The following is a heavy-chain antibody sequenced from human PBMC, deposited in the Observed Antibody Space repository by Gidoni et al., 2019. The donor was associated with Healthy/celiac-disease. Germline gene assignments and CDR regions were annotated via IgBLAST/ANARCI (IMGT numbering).Heavy chain of an antibody. CDR2: INHSGST. Sequence: QVQLQQWGAGLLKPSETLSLTCAVSGGSFSGYYWSWIRQPPGKGLEWIGEINHSGSTNYNPSLKSRVTISVDTSKNQFSLKLSSVTAADTAVYYCARLRGKIVGATTVDYWGQGTLVTVSS. CDR1: GGSFSGYY. V-gene: IGHV4-34*01. D-gene: IGHD1-26*01. J-gene: IGHJ4*02. CDR3: ARLRGKIVGATTVDY.